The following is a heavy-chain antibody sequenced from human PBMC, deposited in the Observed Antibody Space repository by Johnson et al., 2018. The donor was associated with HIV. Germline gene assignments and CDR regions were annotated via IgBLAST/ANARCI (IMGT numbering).Heavy chain of an antibody. Sequence: VQLVESGGGLVQPGGSLRLSCAASGFTVSSNYMSWVRQAPGKGLEWVSVIYSGGSTYYADSVKGRFTISRDNSKNTLYLQMNSLRAEDTAVYYCARGLRWSSGLDGYAFDIWGQGTMVTVSS. CDR1: GFTVSSNY. D-gene: IGHD6-19*01. V-gene: IGHV3-66*02. J-gene: IGHJ3*02. CDR2: IYSGGST. CDR3: ARGLRWSSGLDGYAFDI.